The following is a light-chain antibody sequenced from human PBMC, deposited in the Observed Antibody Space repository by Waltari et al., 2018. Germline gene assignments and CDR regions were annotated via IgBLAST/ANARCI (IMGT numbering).Light chain of an antibody. CDR1: QTIDTW. Sequence: DIQMTQSPPTLSASIGDRVTITCRASQTIDTWVAWYQQRPGKAPKLRIRQASTRGTGVPTRFSGGGSGTEFTLTIDSLQPDDFATYYCQQYRNYPYIFGQGTKVETK. J-gene: IGKJ2*01. V-gene: IGKV1-5*03. CDR3: QQYRNYPYI. CDR2: QAS.